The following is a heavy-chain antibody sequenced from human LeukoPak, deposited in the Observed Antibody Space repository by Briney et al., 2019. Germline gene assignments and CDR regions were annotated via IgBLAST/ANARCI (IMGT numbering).Heavy chain of an antibody. CDR1: GYTLTNHN. D-gene: IGHD6-6*01. Sequence: GASVKVSCKASGYTLTNHNLHWVRQAPGQGLEWVGQINPSDGSTKYAQKFQGRVTMTRDMSTSIVYMELSSLRSEDTAVYFCARDRGLAARFDYWGQGTLVTVSS. V-gene: IGHV1-46*01. CDR2: INPSDGST. J-gene: IGHJ4*02. CDR3: ARDRGLAARFDY.